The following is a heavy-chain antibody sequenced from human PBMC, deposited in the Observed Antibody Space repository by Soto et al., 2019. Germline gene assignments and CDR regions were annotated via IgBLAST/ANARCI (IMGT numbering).Heavy chain of an antibody. J-gene: IGHJ4*02. CDR3: LGGGSKTY. Sequence: VQLVESGGGYVQPGGSLRLSCAGSGFTFSHHWMHWVRQAPGKGLVWVSRFNTDGSTTTYADSVKGRFTISRDNAKNTFNLQMNSLSVEDTAIYYFLGGGSKTYWAQGTVVTAS. V-gene: IGHV3-74*01. D-gene: IGHD3-16*01. CDR1: GFTFSHHW. CDR2: FNTDGSTT.